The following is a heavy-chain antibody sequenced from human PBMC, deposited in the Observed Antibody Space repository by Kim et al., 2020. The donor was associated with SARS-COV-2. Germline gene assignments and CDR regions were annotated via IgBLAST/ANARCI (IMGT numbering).Heavy chain of an antibody. CDR2: IVVGSGNT. V-gene: IGHV1-58*01. Sequence: SVKVSCKASGFTFTSSAVQWVRQARGQRLEWIGWIVVGSGNTNYAQKFQERVTITRDMSTSTAYMELSSLRSEDTAVYYCVATTYYYGSGSPAPLFYWGQGTLVTVSS. CDR3: VATTYYYGSGSPAPLFY. J-gene: IGHJ4*02. D-gene: IGHD3-10*01. CDR1: GFTFTSSA.